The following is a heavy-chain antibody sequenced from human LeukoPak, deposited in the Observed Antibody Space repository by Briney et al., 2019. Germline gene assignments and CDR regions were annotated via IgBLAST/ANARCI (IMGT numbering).Heavy chain of an antibody. CDR2: ISSSSSYI. V-gene: IGHV3-21*01. CDR1: GFTFSSYS. D-gene: IGHD1-1*01. J-gene: IGHJ5*02. CDR3: ARDQSGTGQDWFDP. Sequence: GGSLRLSYAASGFTFSSYSMNWVRQAPGKGLEWVSSISSSSSYIYYADSVKGRFTISRDNAKNSLYLQMNSLRAEDTAVYYCARDQSGTGQDWFDPWGQGTLVTVSS.